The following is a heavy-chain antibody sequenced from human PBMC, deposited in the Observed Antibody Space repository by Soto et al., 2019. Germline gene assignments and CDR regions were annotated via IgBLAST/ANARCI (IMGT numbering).Heavy chain of an antibody. V-gene: IGHV3-66*01. CDR2: IYSAGST. Sequence: EAQEVESGGGLVQPGGSLRISCAVSGFTVSNNYMMWVRQAPGKGLEWLSVIYSAGSTYYTDSVKGRFTISRDNSKNTLYLQMNSLRAEDTAVYYCARGRRNSFDSWGQGTLVTVSS. J-gene: IGHJ4*02. D-gene: IGHD6-6*01. CDR3: ARGRRNSFDS. CDR1: GFTVSNNY.